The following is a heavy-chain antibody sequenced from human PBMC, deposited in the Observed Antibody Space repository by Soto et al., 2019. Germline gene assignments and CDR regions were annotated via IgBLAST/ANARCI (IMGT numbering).Heavy chain of an antibody. D-gene: IGHD2-15*01. CDR2: MNPSSGNT. CDR3: ARVGTVVASFDY. V-gene: IGHV1-46*01. J-gene: IGHJ4*02. Sequence: ASVKVSCKASGYTFTGYFMHWVRQAPVQGLEWMGRMNPSSGNTNYAQKLQGRVTMTRDTSTSTVYMELSSLRSEDTAVYYCARVGTVVASFDYWGQGTLVTVSS. CDR1: GYTFTGYF.